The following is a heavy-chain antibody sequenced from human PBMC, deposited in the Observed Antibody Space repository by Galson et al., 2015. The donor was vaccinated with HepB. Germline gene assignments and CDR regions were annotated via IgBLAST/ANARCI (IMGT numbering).Heavy chain of an antibody. CDR2: FDPEDGET. V-gene: IGHV1-24*01. CDR1: GYTLTELS. J-gene: IGHJ3*02. D-gene: IGHD1-7*01. CDR3: ATGTTPHDAFDI. Sequence: SVKVSCKVSGYTLTELSMHWVRQAPGKGLEWMGGFDPEDGETIYAQKFQGRVTMTEDTSTDTAYMELSSLRSEDTAVYYCATGTTPHDAFDIWGQGTMVTVSS.